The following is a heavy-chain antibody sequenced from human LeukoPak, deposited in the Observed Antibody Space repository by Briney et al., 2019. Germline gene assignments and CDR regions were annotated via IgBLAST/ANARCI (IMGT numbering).Heavy chain of an antibody. D-gene: IGHD2-2*01. CDR2: ISGSGGST. CDR1: GFTFSSYA. CDR3: AKIYCSSTSCPGLDLYYYYYGMGV. Sequence: PGGSLRLSCAASGFTFSSYAMSWVRQAPGKGLEWVSAISGSGGSTYYADSVKGRFTISRDNSKNTLYLQMNSLRAEDTAVYYCAKIYCSSTSCPGLDLYYYYYGMGVWGQGTTVTVSS. J-gene: IGHJ6*02. V-gene: IGHV3-23*01.